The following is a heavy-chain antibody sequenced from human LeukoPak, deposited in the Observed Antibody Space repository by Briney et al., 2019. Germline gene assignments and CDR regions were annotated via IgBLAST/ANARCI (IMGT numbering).Heavy chain of an antibody. CDR3: ARRWRAQNGNNWFDS. D-gene: IGHD3-3*01. CDR2: IYTGGST. J-gene: IGHJ5*01. V-gene: IGHV4-61*02. CDR1: GGSISSGSYY. Sequence: PSQTLSLTCTVSGGSISSGSYYWSWIRQPAGKGLEWIGRIYTGGSTNYNPSLKSRVTISVDTSKNQFSLKLSSVTAADTAVYYCARRWRAQNGNNWFDSWGQGTLVTVSS.